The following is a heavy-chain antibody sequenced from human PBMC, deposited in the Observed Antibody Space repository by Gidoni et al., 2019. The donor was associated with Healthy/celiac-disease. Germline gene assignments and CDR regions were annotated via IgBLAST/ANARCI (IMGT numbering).Heavy chain of an antibody. CDR2: ISSSSSTI. Sequence: YSMNWVRQAPGKGLEWVSYISSSSSTIYYADSVKGRFTISRDNAKNSLYLQMNSLRDEDTAVYYCARAHEMRVSSSWNHGFLDYWGQGTLVTVSS. CDR3: ARAHEMRVSSSWNHGFLDY. CDR1: YS. D-gene: IGHD6-13*01. V-gene: IGHV3-48*02. J-gene: IGHJ4*02.